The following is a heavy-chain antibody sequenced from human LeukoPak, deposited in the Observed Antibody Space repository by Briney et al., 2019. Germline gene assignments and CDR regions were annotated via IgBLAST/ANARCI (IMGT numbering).Heavy chain of an antibody. CDR2: INPNSGGT. CDR3: ARPYSYCGGDCPSWAFDI. CDR1: GYTFTGYY. Sequence: ASVKVSCKASGYTFTGYYMHWVRQAPGQGLEWMGRINPNSGGTNYTQTFQGRVTTTRDTSISTAYMELSRLRSDDTAVYYCARPYSYCGGDCPSWAFDIWGQGTMVTVSS. V-gene: IGHV1-2*06. J-gene: IGHJ3*02. D-gene: IGHD2-21*02.